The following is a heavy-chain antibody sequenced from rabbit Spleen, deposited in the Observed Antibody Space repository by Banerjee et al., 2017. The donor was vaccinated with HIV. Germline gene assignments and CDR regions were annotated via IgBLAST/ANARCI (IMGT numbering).Heavy chain of an antibody. CDR2: IDSGSSGFT. CDR1: GFSFSSYW. V-gene: IGHV1S45*01. D-gene: IGHD8-1*01. CDR3: ARDTGSSFSSYGMDL. Sequence: QEQLEESGGDLVKPGASLTLTCTASGFSFSSYWMCWVRQAPGKGLEWIACIDSGSSGFTYFANWAKGRFTISKTSSTTVTLQMTSLTAADTATYFCARDTGSSFSSYGMDLWGQGTLVTVS. J-gene: IGHJ6*01.